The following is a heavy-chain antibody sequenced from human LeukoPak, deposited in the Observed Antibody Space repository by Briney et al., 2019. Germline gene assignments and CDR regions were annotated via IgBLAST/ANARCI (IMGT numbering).Heavy chain of an antibody. CDR3: ARVDRVWFDP. D-gene: IGHD3-10*01. J-gene: IGHJ5*02. V-gene: IGHV4-59*01. CDR1: GGSISDYY. Sequence: SETLSLTCTVSGGSISDYYWTWIRQPPGKGLEWIGEIYDGGSTNYNPSLKSRVTISVDSSKRQFSLKLSSVTPADTAVYYCARVDRVWFDPWGEGTLVTVSS. CDR2: IYDGGST.